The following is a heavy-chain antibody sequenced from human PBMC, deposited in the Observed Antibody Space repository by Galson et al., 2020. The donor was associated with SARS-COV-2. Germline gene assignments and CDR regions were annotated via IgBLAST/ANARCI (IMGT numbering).Heavy chain of an antibody. CDR3: ARRRPVFEGSGYNLYHFDF. CDR1: GFSISSGYF. D-gene: IGHD3-22*01. Sequence: SETLSLTCPVPGFSISSGYFWGWIRQPPGKGLQWIGDIYHTGNTYYNPSLKSRLTISVDTSKNQFSLKLHSVTAADTAGYYCARRRPVFEGSGYNLYHFDFWGQGTLITVSS. V-gene: IGHV4-38-2*01. J-gene: IGHJ4*02. CDR2: IYHTGNT.